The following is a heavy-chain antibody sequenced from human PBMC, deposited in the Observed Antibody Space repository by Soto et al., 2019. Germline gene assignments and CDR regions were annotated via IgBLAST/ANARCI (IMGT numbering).Heavy chain of an antibody. CDR3: ARVGSTWCYSY. CDR1: GFTFSSYS. Sequence: EVQLVESGGGLVQPGGSLRLSCAASGFTFSSYSMNWVRQAPGKGLEWVSYITGGSNTIYYADSVKGRFTISRDDAKNSLYLQMNSLRAEDTAVDYCARVGSTWCYSYWGQGTLFTVSS. J-gene: IGHJ4*02. D-gene: IGHD6-13*01. V-gene: IGHV3-48*01. CDR2: ITGGSNTI.